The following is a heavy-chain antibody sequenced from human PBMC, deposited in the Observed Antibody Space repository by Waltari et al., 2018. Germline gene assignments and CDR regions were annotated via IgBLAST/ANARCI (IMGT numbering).Heavy chain of an antibody. CDR3: ARASRRGYYYDSSGYFQEHYFDY. Sequence: QVHLVQSGAEVKKPGASVKVSCKASGYTFTNHAIHWVRQAPGHRLEWMGWINADNVNTIYSQELHGRVTITRDTSATTVYMELSSLRSDDMAVYYCARASRRGYYYDSSGYFQEHYFDYWGQGALVTVSS. CDR2: INADNVNT. V-gene: IGHV1-3*03. CDR1: GYTFTNHA. D-gene: IGHD3-22*01. J-gene: IGHJ4*02.